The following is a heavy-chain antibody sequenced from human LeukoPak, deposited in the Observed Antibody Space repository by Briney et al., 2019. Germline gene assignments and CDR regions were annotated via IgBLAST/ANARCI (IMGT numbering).Heavy chain of an antibody. V-gene: IGHV1-46*01. Sequence: ASVKVSCKASGYTFTGHYVHWLRQAPGQGLEWMGIINPSGGSTSYAQKFQGRVTMTRDTSTSTVYMELSSLRSEDTAVYYCARALVGATDYYGMDVWGQGTTVTVSS. CDR1: GYTFTGHY. J-gene: IGHJ6*02. CDR3: ARALVGATDYYGMDV. CDR2: INPSGGST. D-gene: IGHD1-26*01.